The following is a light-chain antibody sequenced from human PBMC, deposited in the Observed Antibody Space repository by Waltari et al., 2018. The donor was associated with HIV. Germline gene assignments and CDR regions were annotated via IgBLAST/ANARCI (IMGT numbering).Light chain of an antibody. V-gene: IGLV2-14*03. Sequence: QSALTQPASVSGSPGQSITLSCTGTSSAISPYSFVSWYQKHPDKAPKLLIYDVDNRPSGVSRRFSGSKSGDTASLTISSIQADDEADYYCSSYTTTNTVVFGGGTKFTVL. CDR1: SSAISPYSF. CDR2: DVD. CDR3: SSYTTTNTVV. J-gene: IGLJ2*01.